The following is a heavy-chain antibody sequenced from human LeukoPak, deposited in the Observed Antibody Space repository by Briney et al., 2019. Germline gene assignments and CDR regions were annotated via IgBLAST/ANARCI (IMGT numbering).Heavy chain of an antibody. CDR1: GFPFSSYS. J-gene: IGHJ4*02. CDR3: VRGVGVSRFNYLDS. CDR2: ISYDGTNK. V-gene: IGHV3-30-3*01. Sequence: GGSLRLSCAASGFPFSSYSMHWVRQGPGKGLEWVAVISYDGTNKYYADSVKGRFTTSRDNFKNTLYLQMNTLRDDDTAVYYCVRGVGVSRFNYLDSWGQGTLVIVSS. D-gene: IGHD6-13*01.